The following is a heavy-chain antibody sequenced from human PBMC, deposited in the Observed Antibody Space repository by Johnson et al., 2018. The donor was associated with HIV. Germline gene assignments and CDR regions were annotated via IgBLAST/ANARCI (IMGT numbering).Heavy chain of an antibody. V-gene: IGHV3-30*02. CDR2: IRYDGSNK. CDR3: AKGGSGTTRIRAQKGAFDI. D-gene: IGHD6-19*01. J-gene: IGHJ3*02. Sequence: QMLLVESGGGLVQPGGSLRLSCAASGFTFSDYYMSWIRQAPGKGLEWVAFIRYDGSNKYFAASVKGRFTISRDNSKNTLYLQMNSLRAEDTAVYYGAKGGSGTTRIRAQKGAFDIWGQGTMVTVSS. CDR1: GFTFSDYY.